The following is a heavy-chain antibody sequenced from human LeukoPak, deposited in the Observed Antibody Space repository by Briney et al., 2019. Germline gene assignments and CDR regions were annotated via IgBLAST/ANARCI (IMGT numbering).Heavy chain of an antibody. D-gene: IGHD6-13*01. CDR1: GGSISSSGYY. Sequence: SETLSLTCTVSGGSISSSGYYWGWTRQPPGKGLEWIGSIYSSGNPYYNPSLKSRLTISVDTSKNQFSLKLSSVTAADTAVYYCARDWIPMGIAAAGGGGDAFDIWGQGTMVTVSS. V-gene: IGHV4-39*07. J-gene: IGHJ3*02. CDR3: ARDWIPMGIAAAGGGGDAFDI. CDR2: IYSSGNP.